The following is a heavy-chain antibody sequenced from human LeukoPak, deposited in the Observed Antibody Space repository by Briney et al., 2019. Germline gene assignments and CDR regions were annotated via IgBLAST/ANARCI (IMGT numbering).Heavy chain of an antibody. CDR3: AKDGGNYDMRGNWFDP. CDR2: ISGSGGST. V-gene: IGHV3-23*01. CDR1: GFTFSSYA. Sequence: PGGSLRLSCAASGFTFSSYAMSWVRQAPGKGLEWVPAISGSGGSTYYADSVKGRFTISRDNSKNTLYLQMNSLRAEDTAVYYCAKDGGNYDMRGNWFDPWGQGTLVTVSS. D-gene: IGHD3-22*01. J-gene: IGHJ5*02.